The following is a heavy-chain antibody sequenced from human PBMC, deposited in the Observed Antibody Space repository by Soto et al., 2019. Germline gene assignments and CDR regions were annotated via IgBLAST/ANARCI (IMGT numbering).Heavy chain of an antibody. CDR2: VYYTGTT. Sequence: SETLSLTCTVSGGSISSYFYIWVRQPPGKGLEWIGSVYYTGTTDYNPSLKSRVTISVDTSKTQFSLNLRSVTAADTAVYYCARDLAAVPRAFDYWGRGTLVTSPQ. CDR1: GGSISSYF. D-gene: IGHD6-13*01. J-gene: IGHJ4*02. V-gene: IGHV4-59*01. CDR3: ARDLAAVPRAFDY.